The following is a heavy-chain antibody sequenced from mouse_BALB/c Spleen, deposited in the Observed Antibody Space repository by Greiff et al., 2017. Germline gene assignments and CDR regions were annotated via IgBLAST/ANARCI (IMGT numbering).Heavy chain of an antibody. CDR1: GYSFTSYW. CDR3: TRRVFSTVVPYFDY. D-gene: IGHD1-1*01. Sequence: VQLQQSGTVLARPGASVKMSCKASGYSFTSYWMHWVKQRPGQGLEWIGAIYPGNSDTSYNQKFKGKAKLTAVTSASTAYMELSSLTNEDSAVYYCTRRVFSTVVPYFDYWGQGTTLTVSS. V-gene: IGHV1-5*01. CDR2: IYPGNSDT. J-gene: IGHJ2*01.